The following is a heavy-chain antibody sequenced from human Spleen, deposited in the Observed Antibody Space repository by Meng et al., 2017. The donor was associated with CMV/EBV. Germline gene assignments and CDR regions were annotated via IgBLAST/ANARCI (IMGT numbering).Heavy chain of an antibody. Sequence: GSLRLSCTVSGGSISSSRYYWGWIRQPPGKGLEWIGSMYYSGSTYYNPSLKSRVTISVDTSKNQFSLKLSSVTAADTAVYYCVRIGQVSTTYYYYYGMGVWGRGTTVTVSS. V-gene: IGHV4-39*07. J-gene: IGHJ6*02. CDR3: VRIGQVSTTYYYYYGMGV. D-gene: IGHD5/OR15-5a*01. CDR1: GGSISSSRYY. CDR2: MYYSGST.